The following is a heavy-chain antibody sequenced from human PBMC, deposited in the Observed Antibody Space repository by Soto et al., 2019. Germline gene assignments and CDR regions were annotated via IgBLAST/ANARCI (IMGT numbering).Heavy chain of an antibody. J-gene: IGHJ3*02. D-gene: IGHD3-22*01. CDR1: GYTFTSYG. V-gene: IGHV1-18*01. Sequence: ASVKVSCKASGYTFTSYGISWVRQAPGQGLEWMGWISAYNGNTNYAQKHQGRVTMTTDTSTGTAYMELRSLRSDDTAVYYCARDFFPTYYYDSSGYYGGLHDAFDIWGQGTMVTVSS. CDR2: ISAYNGNT. CDR3: ARDFFPTYYYDSSGYYGGLHDAFDI.